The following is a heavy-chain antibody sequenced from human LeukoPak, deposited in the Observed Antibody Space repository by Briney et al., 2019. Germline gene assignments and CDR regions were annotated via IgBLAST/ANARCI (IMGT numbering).Heavy chain of an antibody. V-gene: IGHV4-61*05. Sequence: SETLSLTCTVSGGSISSSSYYWSWIRQPPGKGLEWIGYIYYSGSTNYNPSLKSRVTISVDTSKNQFSLKLSSVTAADTAVYYCAGRWLQLLNGAFDIWGQGTMVTVSS. CDR2: IYYSGST. CDR3: AGRWLQLLNGAFDI. D-gene: IGHD5-24*01. J-gene: IGHJ3*02. CDR1: GGSISSSSYY.